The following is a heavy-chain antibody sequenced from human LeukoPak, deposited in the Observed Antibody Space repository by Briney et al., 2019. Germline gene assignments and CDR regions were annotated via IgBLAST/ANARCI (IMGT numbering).Heavy chain of an antibody. Sequence: ASVKVSCKASGYTFSRYYILWVRQAPGQGLEWMGTIYPSVDSTTYAQKFQGRVTVARDTSTSTVYMELSRLRSEDTAVYHCAREDGANNYHYKYFDYWGQGTLVTVSS. V-gene: IGHV1-46*01. J-gene: IGHJ4*02. CDR2: IYPSVDST. CDR1: GYTFSRYY. D-gene: IGHD4/OR15-4a*01. CDR3: AREDGANNYHYKYFDY.